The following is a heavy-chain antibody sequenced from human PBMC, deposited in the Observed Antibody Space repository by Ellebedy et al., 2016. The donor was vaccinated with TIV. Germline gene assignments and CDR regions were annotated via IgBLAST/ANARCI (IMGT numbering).Heavy chain of an antibody. CDR3: AREGAFDSGGYYELFDH. V-gene: IGHV1-18*01. Sequence: ASVKVSXXASGYSFSNYTIGWVRQAPGQGLEWMGWITGSNGNTNYAQNLQGRVTMTTDTSMNTAYMELRGLRSDDTAVYYCAREGAFDSGGYYELFDHWGLGTLVTVSS. CDR1: GYSFSNYT. CDR2: ITGSNGNT. J-gene: IGHJ4*02. D-gene: IGHD3-22*01.